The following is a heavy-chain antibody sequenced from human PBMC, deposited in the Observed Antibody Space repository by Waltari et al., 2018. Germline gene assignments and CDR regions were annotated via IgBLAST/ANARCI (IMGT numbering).Heavy chain of an antibody. CDR1: GYSFTSYW. V-gene: IGHV5-51*01. CDR3: ARDLGSSWLTPGSNFDY. J-gene: IGHJ4*02. D-gene: IGHD6-13*01. CDR2: IYPGDSDT. Sequence: EVQLVQSGAEVKKPGESLKISCKGSGYSFTSYWIGWVRQMPGKGLEWMGIIYPGDSDTGYSPSFQGQVTISADKSISTAYLQWSSLKASDTAMYYCARDLGSSWLTPGSNFDYWGQGTLVTVSS.